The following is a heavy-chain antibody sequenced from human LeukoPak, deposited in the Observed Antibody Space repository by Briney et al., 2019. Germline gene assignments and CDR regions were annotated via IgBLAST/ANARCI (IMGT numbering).Heavy chain of an antibody. CDR3: AREWDYYDSSGSPGTFDY. D-gene: IGHD3-22*01. Sequence: SETLSLTCTVSDYSISSSYYWGWIRQPPGKGLEWIGSIYNRGTNHYNPSLKSRVTISLDTSKNQFSLKLSSVTAADTAVYYCAREWDYYDSSGSPGTFDYWGQGTLVTVSS. CDR2: IYNRGTN. J-gene: IGHJ4*02. V-gene: IGHV4-38-2*02. CDR1: DYSISSSYY.